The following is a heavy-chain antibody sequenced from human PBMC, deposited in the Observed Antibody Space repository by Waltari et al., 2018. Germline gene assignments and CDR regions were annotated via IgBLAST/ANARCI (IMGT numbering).Heavy chain of an antibody. CDR1: GFTFSSFG. Sequence: EVQLVESGGGFIQTGGSLRLSCAASGFTFSSFGMTWVRQAPGKGVEWVSRITGDGVHKHYADSMMGRIAVSRDNSKNTLYLQMSSLRAEDTAVYYCAKVGVGGSTRGGIDNWGQGTLVTVSS. CDR2: ITGDGVHK. D-gene: IGHD3-3*01. J-gene: IGHJ4*02. CDR3: AKVGVGGSTRGGIDN. V-gene: IGHV3-23*04.